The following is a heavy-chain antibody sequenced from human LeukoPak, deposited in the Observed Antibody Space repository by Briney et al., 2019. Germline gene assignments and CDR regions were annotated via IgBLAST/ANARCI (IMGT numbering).Heavy chain of an antibody. CDR2: IAQDGSEE. D-gene: IGHD3-16*01. Sequence: SGGSLRLSCAASGFTFSSYWMSWVRQAAGKGLEWVANIAQDGSEELYVDSVKGRFTISRDNAKNSVYLQMNSLRAEDTAVYYCARDATRGGDNDYWGQGTLVTVSS. J-gene: IGHJ4*02. V-gene: IGHV3-7*01. CDR1: GFTFSSYW. CDR3: ARDATRGGDNDY.